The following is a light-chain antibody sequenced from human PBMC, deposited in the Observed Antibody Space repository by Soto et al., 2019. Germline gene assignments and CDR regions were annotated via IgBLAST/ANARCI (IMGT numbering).Light chain of an antibody. CDR1: QSISGW. CDR2: KAS. Sequence: DIPMTQSPSTLSASVGDRVTITCRASQSISGWLAWYQQKPGKAPKLLIYKASTLESGVPSRFSGSGSGTECTLTISSLQPDDFATYYCQQYILDQRSFGQGTKVEIK. J-gene: IGKJ1*01. V-gene: IGKV1-5*03. CDR3: QQYILDQRS.